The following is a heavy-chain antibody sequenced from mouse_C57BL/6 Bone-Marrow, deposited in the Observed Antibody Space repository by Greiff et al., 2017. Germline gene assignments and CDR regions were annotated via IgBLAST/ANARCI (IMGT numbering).Heavy chain of an antibody. CDR3: ARGGGDAVGDFDY. CDR1: GYTFTSYW. Sequence: QVQLQQSGAELVRPGTSVKLSCKASGYTFTSYWMHWVKQRPGQGLEWIGVIDPSDSYTNYNQKFKGKATLTVDTSSSTAYMQRSSLTSEDSAVYYCARGGGDAVGDFDYWGQGTTLTGSS. CDR2: IDPSDSYT. V-gene: IGHV1-59*01. J-gene: IGHJ2*01. D-gene: IGHD1-1*01.